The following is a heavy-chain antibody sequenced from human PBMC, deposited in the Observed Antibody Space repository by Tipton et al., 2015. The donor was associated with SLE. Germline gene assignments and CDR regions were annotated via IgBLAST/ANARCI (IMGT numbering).Heavy chain of an antibody. V-gene: IGHV4-59*01. Sequence: TLSLTCTVSGGSISSYYWSWIRQPPGKGLEWIGYIYYSVSTNYNPSLKSRVTISVDTSKNQFSLKLSSVTAADTAVYYCATSGSSGWYDYWGQGTLVTVSS. J-gene: IGHJ4*02. CDR3: ATSGSSGWYDY. CDR2: IYYSVST. CDR1: GGSISSYY. D-gene: IGHD6-19*01.